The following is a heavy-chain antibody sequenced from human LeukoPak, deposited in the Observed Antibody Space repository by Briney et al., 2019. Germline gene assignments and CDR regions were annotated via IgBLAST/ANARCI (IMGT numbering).Heavy chain of an antibody. CDR2: IQDDGAKT. Sequence: GGSLRLSCAASGFTFNTYPMHWVRQAPGKGLEGVALIQDDGAKTNYADSVRGRFTISRDNSRSTAYLQMNSLKPDDTAVYYCATQTITLVVVISPFDYRGQGALVTVSS. J-gene: IGHJ4*02. CDR3: ATQTITLVVVISPFDY. CDR1: GFTFNTYP. D-gene: IGHD3-22*01. V-gene: IGHV3-30*02.